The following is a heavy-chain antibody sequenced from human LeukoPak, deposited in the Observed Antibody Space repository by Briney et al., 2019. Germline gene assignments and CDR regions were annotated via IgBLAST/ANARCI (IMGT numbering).Heavy chain of an antibody. D-gene: IGHD3-3*01. J-gene: IGHJ5*02. CDR1: GYTFTSYY. Sequence: GASVKVSCKASGYTFTSYYMHWVRQAPGQGLEWMGIINPSGGSTSYAQKFQGRVTMTRDTSTSTVYMELSSLRFEDTAVYYCARDRRITIFGVASGWFDPWGQGTLVTVSS. CDR2: INPSGGST. V-gene: IGHV1-46*01. CDR3: ARDRRITIFGVASGWFDP.